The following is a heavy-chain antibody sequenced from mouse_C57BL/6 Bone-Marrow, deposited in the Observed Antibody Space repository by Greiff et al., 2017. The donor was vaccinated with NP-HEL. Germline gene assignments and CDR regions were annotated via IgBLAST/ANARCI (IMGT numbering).Heavy chain of an antibody. CDR1: GFTFTDYY. CDR3: VKAVDWDGKYYFDY. J-gene: IGHJ2*01. D-gene: IGHD4-1*01. CDR2: IRNKANGYTT. V-gene: IGHV7-4*01. Sequence: EVQGVESGGGLVQPGASLRLSCAASGFTFTDYYMSWVRQPPGKAPEWLALIRNKANGYTTEYTASVKGRFTISRDNSQNILYLQMNTLRAEDSATYYCVKAVDWDGKYYFDYWGQGTTRTVSS.